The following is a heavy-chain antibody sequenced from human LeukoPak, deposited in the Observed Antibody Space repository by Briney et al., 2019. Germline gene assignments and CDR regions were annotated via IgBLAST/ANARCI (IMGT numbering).Heavy chain of an antibody. Sequence: GGSLRLSCAASGFTFSGSAMHWVRQASGKGLEWVGRIRSKANSYATAYAASVKGRFTISRDDSKNTAYLQMNSLKTEDTAVYYCARDATEVTRLDSWGQGTLVTVSS. CDR3: ARDATEVTRLDS. CDR2: IRSKANSYAT. J-gene: IGHJ4*02. CDR1: GFTFSGSA. V-gene: IGHV3-73*01. D-gene: IGHD4-23*01.